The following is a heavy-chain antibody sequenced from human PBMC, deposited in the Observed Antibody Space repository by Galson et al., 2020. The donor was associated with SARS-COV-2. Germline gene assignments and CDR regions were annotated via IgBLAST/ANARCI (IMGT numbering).Heavy chain of an antibody. J-gene: IGHJ3*02. Sequence: SETLSLTCTVSGGSISSGSYYWSWIRQPAGKGLEWIGRHYTSGSTNYNPSLKSRVTISVDTSKNQFSLKLSSVTAADTAVYYCARGSRGIRRHIVVVTNPGAFDIWGQGTMVTVSS. CDR1: GGSISSGSYY. D-gene: IGHD2-21*02. CDR3: ARGSRGIRRHIVVVTNPGAFDI. CDR2: HYTSGST. V-gene: IGHV4-61*02.